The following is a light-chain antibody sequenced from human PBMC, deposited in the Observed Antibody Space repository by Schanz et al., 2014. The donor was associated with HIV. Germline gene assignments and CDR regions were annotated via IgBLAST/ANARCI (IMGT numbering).Light chain of an antibody. V-gene: IGLV2-14*03. CDR2: DVS. CDR3: ISYTSDSVV. J-gene: IGLJ2*01. CDR1: SSDVGGYSY. Sequence: QSALTQPASVSGSPGQSITISCTGTSSDVGGYSYVSWYQQHPGKAPKLMMYDVSRRPSGVSNRFSGSKSGNTASLTISGLRAEDDADYYCISYTSDSVVFGGGTKLTVL.